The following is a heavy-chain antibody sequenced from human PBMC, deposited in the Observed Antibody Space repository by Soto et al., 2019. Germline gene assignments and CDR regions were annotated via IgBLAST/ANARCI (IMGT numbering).Heavy chain of an antibody. J-gene: IGHJ4*02. CDR3: ARDWPFDGGGYCIEN. V-gene: IGHV1-18*04. CDR1: GYTFTSYG. Sequence: ASVKVSCKASGYTFTSYGISWMRQAPGQGLEWMGWISGHKGNTKYAQRVQGRVTMTTDTSTSTAYMELRSLRSDDTAVYYCARDWPFDGGGYCIENWGQGTLVTVSS. D-gene: IGHD3-22*01. CDR2: ISGHKGNT.